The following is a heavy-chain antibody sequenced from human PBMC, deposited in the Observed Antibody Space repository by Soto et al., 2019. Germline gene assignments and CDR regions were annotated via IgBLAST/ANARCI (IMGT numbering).Heavy chain of an antibody. V-gene: IGHV5-10-1*01. Sequence: ESLKISCKGSGYSFTSYWISWVRQMPGKGLEWMGRIDPSDSYTNYSPSFQGHVTISADKSISTAYLQWSSLKASDTAMYYCARQNNAMVQLNYYYGMDVWGQGTTVTVSS. D-gene: IGHD5-18*01. CDR3: ARQNNAMVQLNYYYGMDV. CDR1: GYSFTSYW. CDR2: IDPSDSYT. J-gene: IGHJ6*02.